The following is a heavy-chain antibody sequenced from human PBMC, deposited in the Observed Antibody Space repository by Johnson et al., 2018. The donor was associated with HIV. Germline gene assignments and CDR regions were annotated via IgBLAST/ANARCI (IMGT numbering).Heavy chain of an antibody. CDR1: GFNFDDYG. V-gene: IGHV3-20*04. J-gene: IGHJ3*02. CDR3: ARADITYSYYDSSGYYYHDAFDI. Sequence: VQLVESGGGVVRPGGSLRLSCAASGFNFDDYGMSWVRQAPGKGLEWVSCINWNGGSTGYEDSVKGRFTISRDNAKNSLYLQMNSLRAEDTALYYCARADITYSYYDSSGYYYHDAFDIWGQGTMVTVSS. CDR2: INWNGGST. D-gene: IGHD3-22*01.